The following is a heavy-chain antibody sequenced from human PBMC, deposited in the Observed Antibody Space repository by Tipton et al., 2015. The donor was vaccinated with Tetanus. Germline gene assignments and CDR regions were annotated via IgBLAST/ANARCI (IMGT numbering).Heavy chain of an antibody. CDR3: ARHAGAGATIWGTDY. CDR2: IYYSVST. Sequence: TLSLTCTVSGASISSGGYYWSWIRQHPGKGLEWVGYIYYSVSTYYNPSLKSRVTISVDTSKNQFSLKLSSVTAADTAVYYCARHAGAGATIWGTDYWGQGTLVTVSS. D-gene: IGHD3-9*01. J-gene: IGHJ4*02. CDR1: GASISSGGYY. V-gene: IGHV4-31*03.